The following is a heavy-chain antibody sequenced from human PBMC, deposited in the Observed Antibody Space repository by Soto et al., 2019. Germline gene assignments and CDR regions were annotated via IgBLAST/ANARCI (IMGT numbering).Heavy chain of an antibody. J-gene: IGHJ5*02. V-gene: IGHV2-5*01. CDR2: IYWNDDK. CDR1: GFSLSTSGVA. Sequence: QITLKESGPTLVKPTQTLTLTCTFSGFSLSTSGVAVGWIRQPPGKALEWLALIYWNDDKRYSPSLKSRLTITRDTSKNQVVLTMSDMDPVDTATYYCAHTRHTAGKGRCFDPWGQGTLVTVSS. D-gene: IGHD6-13*01. CDR3: AHTRHTAGKGRCFDP.